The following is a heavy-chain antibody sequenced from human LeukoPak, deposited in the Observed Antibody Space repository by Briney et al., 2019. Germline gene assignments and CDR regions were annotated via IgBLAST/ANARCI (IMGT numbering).Heavy chain of an antibody. CDR2: ISSSSSYI. V-gene: IGHV3-21*01. D-gene: IGHD3-22*01. CDR3: ARGHGYYDSSGYYH. J-gene: IGHJ4*02. Sequence: KPGGSLRLSCAASGFTFSSYSMNWVRQAPGKGLEWVSSISSSSSYIYCADSVKGRFTISRDNAKNSLYLQMNSLRAEDTAVYYCARGHGYYDSSGYYHWGQGTLVTVSS. CDR1: GFTFSSYS.